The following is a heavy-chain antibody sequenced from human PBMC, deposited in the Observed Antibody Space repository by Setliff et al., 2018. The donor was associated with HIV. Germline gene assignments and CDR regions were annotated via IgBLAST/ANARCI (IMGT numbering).Heavy chain of an antibody. Sequence: PGGSLRLSCAASGFPFSSYSMNWFRQAPGKGLEWVSYISGSSGSIYHADSVKGRFTVSRDNAKNSLYMQMSSLRAEDTAVYYCARDHEDSGWYVESVDYWGQGTLVTVSS. V-gene: IGHV3-48*01. CDR3: ARDHEDSGWYVESVDY. CDR1: GFPFSSYS. CDR2: ISGSSGSI. D-gene: IGHD6-19*01. J-gene: IGHJ4*02.